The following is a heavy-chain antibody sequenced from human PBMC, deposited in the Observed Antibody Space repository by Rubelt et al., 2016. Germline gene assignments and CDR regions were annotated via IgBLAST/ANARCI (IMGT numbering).Heavy chain of an antibody. D-gene: IGHD5-18*01. J-gene: IGHJ6*02. Sequence: APGKGLEWVSYISTSSTTIYYADSVKGRFTISRDNAKNSLYLQMNSLRDEDTAVYYCARDVQLSYYYYGMDVWGQGTTVTVSS. V-gene: IGHV3-48*02. CDR3: ARDVQLSYYYYGMDV. CDR2: ISTSSTTI.